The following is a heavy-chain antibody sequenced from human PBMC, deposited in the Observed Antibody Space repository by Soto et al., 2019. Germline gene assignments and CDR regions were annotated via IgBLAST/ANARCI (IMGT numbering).Heavy chain of an antibody. CDR3: ARTIVVVTGEYFQH. Sequence: PSETLSLTCTVSGGSISSGGYYWSWIRQHPGKGLEWIGYIYYSGSTYYNPSLKSRVTISVDTSKNQFSLKLSSVTAADTAVYYCARTIVVVTGEYFQHWGQGTLVTVSS. CDR1: GGSISSGGYY. D-gene: IGHD2-21*02. J-gene: IGHJ1*01. V-gene: IGHV4-31*03. CDR2: IYYSGST.